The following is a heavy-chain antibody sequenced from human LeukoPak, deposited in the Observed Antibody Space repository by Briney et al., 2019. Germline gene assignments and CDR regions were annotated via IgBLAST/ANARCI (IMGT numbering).Heavy chain of an antibody. CDR1: GGTFSSYA. D-gene: IGHD1-26*01. J-gene: IGHJ4*02. Sequence: ASVKVSCKAPGGTFSSYAISWVRQAPGQGLEWMGRIIPILGIANYAQKFQGRVTITADKSTSTAYMELSSLRSEDTAVYYCASSDPASGTLDYWGQGTLVTVSS. V-gene: IGHV1-69*04. CDR2: IIPILGIA. CDR3: ASSDPASGTLDY.